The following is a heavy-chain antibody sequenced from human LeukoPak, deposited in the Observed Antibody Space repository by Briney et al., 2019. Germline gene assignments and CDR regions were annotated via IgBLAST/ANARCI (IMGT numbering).Heavy chain of an antibody. Sequence: SGPTPVKPTQTLTLICTFSGFSLTTHGVGVAWIRQPPGKAPEWLAIIYWDGDKRFSPSLKTRLTITKDTSKYQVVLTMTNMDPVDTATYYCARSPYYDSSFDSWGQGTLVTVSS. J-gene: IGHJ4*02. CDR2: IYWDGDK. CDR1: GFSLTTHGVG. V-gene: IGHV2-5*02. D-gene: IGHD3-22*01. CDR3: ARSPYYDSSFDS.